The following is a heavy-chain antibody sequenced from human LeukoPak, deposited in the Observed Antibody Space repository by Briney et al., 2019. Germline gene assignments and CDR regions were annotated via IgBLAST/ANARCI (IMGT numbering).Heavy chain of an antibody. CDR1: SGSISSYY. Sequence: SETLSLTCTVSSGSISSYYWSWIRQPPGKGLEWIGSINYSGSSNSNPSLKSRATISVDMSRKHFFLDLISVTAADTAVYYCARAVHYSGTSDQYTGGWYYFDFWGQGTRVTVSS. CDR2: INYSGSS. V-gene: IGHV4-59*01. D-gene: IGHD3-10*01. CDR3: ARAVHYSGTSDQYTGGWYYFDF. J-gene: IGHJ4*02.